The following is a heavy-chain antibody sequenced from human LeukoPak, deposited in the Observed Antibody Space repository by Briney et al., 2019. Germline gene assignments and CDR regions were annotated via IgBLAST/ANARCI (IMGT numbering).Heavy chain of an antibody. V-gene: IGHV3-48*02. CDR3: ARMDVVVTASFDY. D-gene: IGHD2-21*02. CDR2: ISGSTSAT. CDR1: GFTFSRFS. J-gene: IGHJ4*02. Sequence: GGSLRLSCAASGFTFSRFSMNRVRQAPGKGLEWVSYISGSTSATYYADSVKGRFTISRDNAKNSLYLQMNSLRDEDTAVYYCARMDVVVTASFDYWGQGSLVTVSS.